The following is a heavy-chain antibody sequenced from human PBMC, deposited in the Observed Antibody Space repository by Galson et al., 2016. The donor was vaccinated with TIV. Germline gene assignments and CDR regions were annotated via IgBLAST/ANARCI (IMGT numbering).Heavy chain of an antibody. V-gene: IGHV3-33*08. CDR1: GFTFGSYG. J-gene: IGHJ4*02. Sequence: SLRLSCAASGFTFGSYGMHWVRQAPGKGLEWVAFIWYDGSDKNYGDSVKGRFIISRDNSKNTLYLQMNSLRAEDTAVYYCARVFADYYVDYWGQGTLVTVSS. CDR2: IWYDGSDK. D-gene: IGHD3-10*02. CDR3: ARVFADYYVDY.